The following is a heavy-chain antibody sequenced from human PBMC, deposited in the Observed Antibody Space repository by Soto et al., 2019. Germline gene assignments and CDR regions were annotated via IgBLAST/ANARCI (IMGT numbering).Heavy chain of an antibody. CDR2: VKDGGHT. CDR1: GGSLSGYY. V-gene: IGHV4-34*01. D-gene: IGHD5-12*01. CDR3: ARGQEGVVATH. Sequence: GXXXPSETLSLNCAVTGGSLSGYYXSWIXXAPGKGLEWIGEVKDGGHTNYSPSLRGRVTISSDTSNNQFSLRLNSVTAADTGVYYCARGQEGVVATHWDQGSLVTVSS. J-gene: IGHJ4*02.